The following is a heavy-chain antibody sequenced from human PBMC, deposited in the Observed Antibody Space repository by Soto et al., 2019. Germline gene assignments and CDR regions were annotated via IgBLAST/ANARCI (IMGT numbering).Heavy chain of an antibody. J-gene: IGHJ6*02. Sequence: GGSLRLSCAASGFTFSSFAISWVRQAPGKGLEWVSAISAGGGTTHYADSVKGRFTISRDNSKNTLYLQMNSLRAEGTAVYLCAKDRSGYEIYYFGMDVWGQGTTVTVSS. CDR2: ISAGGGTT. CDR3: AKDRSGYEIYYFGMDV. CDR1: GFTFSSFA. V-gene: IGHV3-23*01. D-gene: IGHD5-12*01.